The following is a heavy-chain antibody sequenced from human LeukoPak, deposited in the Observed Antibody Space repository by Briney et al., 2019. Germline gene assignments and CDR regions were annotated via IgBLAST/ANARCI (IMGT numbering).Heavy chain of an antibody. V-gene: IGHV4-59*12. CDR1: GGSISSYY. CDR2: IYYSGST. CDR3: AGDPGYGSGSYYFDY. J-gene: IGHJ4*02. D-gene: IGHD3-10*01. Sequence: PSETLSLTCTVSGGSISSYYWSWIRQPPGKGLEWIGYIYYSGSTNYNPSLKSRVTMSVDTSKNQFSLKLSSVTAADTAVYYCAGDPGYGSGSYYFDYGAQGPLVTVPS.